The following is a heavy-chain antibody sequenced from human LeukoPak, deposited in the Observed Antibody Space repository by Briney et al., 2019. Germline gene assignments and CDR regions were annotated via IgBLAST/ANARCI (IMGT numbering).Heavy chain of an antibody. J-gene: IGHJ5*02. Sequence: GASVKVSCKASGYTFTSYAMHWVRQAPGQRLEWMGWINAGNGNTKYSQKFQGRVTITRDTSASTAYMELSSLRSEDTAVYYCARKGIVAEDYYDSKTRGDWFDPWGQGTLVTVSS. D-gene: IGHD3-22*01. CDR2: INAGNGNT. V-gene: IGHV1-3*01. CDR1: GYTFTSYA. CDR3: ARKGIVAEDYYDSKTRGDWFDP.